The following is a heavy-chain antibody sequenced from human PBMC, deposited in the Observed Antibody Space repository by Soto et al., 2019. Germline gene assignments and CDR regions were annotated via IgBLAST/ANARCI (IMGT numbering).Heavy chain of an antibody. Sequence: QITLKESGPTLVKPTQTLTLTCTFSGFSLSTSGVSVGWIRQPPGKALEWLALTYWDDDKRYSPSLKSRLTITKDTAKNQVVLTMTHMDPVDTATYYCAHSLGYTRFDYWGQGTLVTVSS. CDR2: TYWDDDK. J-gene: IGHJ4*02. CDR3: AHSLGYTRFDY. V-gene: IGHV2-5*02. CDR1: GFSLSTSGVS. D-gene: IGHD6-13*01.